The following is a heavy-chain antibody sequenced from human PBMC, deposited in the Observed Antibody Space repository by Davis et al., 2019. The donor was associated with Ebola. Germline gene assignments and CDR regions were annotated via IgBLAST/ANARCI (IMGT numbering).Heavy chain of an antibody. CDR3: ARRKAAAGSNWFDP. Sequence: SETLSLTCTVSGGSTTTYYWSCIPQPPGKRLEWIGYTYYSGSTNYNPSLKSRVTISVDTSKNQFSLKLSSVTAADTAVYYCARRKAAAGSNWFDPWGQGTLVTVSS. CDR1: GGSTTTYY. CDR2: TYYSGST. V-gene: IGHV4-59*01. D-gene: IGHD6-13*01. J-gene: IGHJ5*02.